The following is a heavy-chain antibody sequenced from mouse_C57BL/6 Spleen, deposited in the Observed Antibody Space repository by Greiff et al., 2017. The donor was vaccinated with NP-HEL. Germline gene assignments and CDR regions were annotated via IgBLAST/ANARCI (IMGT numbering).Heavy chain of an antibody. D-gene: IGHD2-5*01. Sequence: QVQLQQSGAELVRPGPSVKVSCKASGYAFTNYLIEWVKQRPGQGLEWIGVINPGSGGTNYNEKFKGKATLTADKSSSTAYMQLSSLTSEDSAVYFCARAAYYSNPYAMDYWGQGTSVTVSS. V-gene: IGHV1-54*01. CDR3: ARAAYYSNPYAMDY. CDR1: GYAFTNYL. CDR2: INPGSGGT. J-gene: IGHJ4*01.